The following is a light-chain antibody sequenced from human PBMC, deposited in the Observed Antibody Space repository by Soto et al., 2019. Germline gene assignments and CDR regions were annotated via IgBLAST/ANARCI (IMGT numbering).Light chain of an antibody. Sequence: QSVLTQPPSVSGAPGQRVTISCTGSSSNIGAGYDVHWYQQLPGTAPKLLIYGNSNRPSGVPDRFSGSKSGTSASLAITGLQAEDEADYYCQSYDSSLSGWVFGTGNKVTVL. V-gene: IGLV1-40*01. J-gene: IGLJ1*01. CDR3: QSYDSSLSGWV. CDR2: GNS. CDR1: SSNIGAGYD.